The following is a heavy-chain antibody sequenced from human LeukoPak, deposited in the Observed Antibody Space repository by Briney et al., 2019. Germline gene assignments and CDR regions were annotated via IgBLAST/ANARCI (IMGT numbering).Heavy chain of an antibody. D-gene: IGHD5-18*01. CDR1: GFTFSDYY. Sequence: PGGSLRLSXAASGFTFSDYYMSWIRQAPGKGLEWVSYISSSGSTIYYADSVKGRFTISRDNAKNSLHLQMNSLRAEDTAVYYCARADTSALTWIPYYFDYWGQGTLVTVSS. J-gene: IGHJ4*02. V-gene: IGHV3-11*04. CDR3: ARADTSALTWIPYYFDY. CDR2: ISSSGSTI.